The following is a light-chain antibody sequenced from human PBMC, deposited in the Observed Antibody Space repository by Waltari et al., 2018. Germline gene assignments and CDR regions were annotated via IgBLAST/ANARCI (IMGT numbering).Light chain of an antibody. CDR1: RSDVATYNL. V-gene: IGLV2-23*02. CDR3: SSYAGPHSVV. CDR2: EVN. Sequence: QSALTQPASVSGSPGQSITVSCTGSRSDVATYNLVSWYQHHPGKAPKLLIYEVNQPPSVVSTRFSASKANNTASSTVSGLQAEDEADYYCSSYAGPHSVVFGGGTKVTVL. J-gene: IGLJ2*01.